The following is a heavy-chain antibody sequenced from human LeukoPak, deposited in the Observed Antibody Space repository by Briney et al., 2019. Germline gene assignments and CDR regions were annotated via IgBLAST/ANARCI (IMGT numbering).Heavy chain of an antibody. V-gene: IGHV3-23*01. Sequence: PGGSLRHSCAASGFTFSSYAMSWVRQAPGKGLEWVSPISGSGGSTYYADSVKGRFTISRDNSKNTLYLQMNSLRAEDTAVYYCAKDSTHFQWLVTAEYFQHWGQGTLVTVSS. CDR2: ISGSGGST. CDR3: AKDSTHFQWLVTAEYFQH. CDR1: GFTFSSYA. D-gene: IGHD6-19*01. J-gene: IGHJ1*01.